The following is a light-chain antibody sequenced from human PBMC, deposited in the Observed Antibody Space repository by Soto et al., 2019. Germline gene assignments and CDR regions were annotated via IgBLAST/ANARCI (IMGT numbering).Light chain of an antibody. Sequence: SVLTKPPSASVTPGQMVTISRYRSSSNIGSRYVYWYQVVPGTAPKLLIYWNDQRPSGVPDRFSGSKSGTSASLAISGLRSEDEADYYCGAWDDRLSGYFFGSGTKVTVL. J-gene: IGLJ1*01. V-gene: IGLV1-47*01. CDR2: WND. CDR1: SSNIGSRY. CDR3: GAWDDRLSGYF.